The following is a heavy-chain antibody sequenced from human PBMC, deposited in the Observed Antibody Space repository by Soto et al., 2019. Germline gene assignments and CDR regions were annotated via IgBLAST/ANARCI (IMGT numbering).Heavy chain of an antibody. CDR1: GFTFSDSA. J-gene: IGHJ6*03. CDR2: VTVSGDTS. D-gene: IGHD2-15*01. CDR3: AKHGCSYPACYPYYYYVDV. V-gene: IGHV3-23*01. Sequence: EVQLLESGGGLAQPGGSLRLPCAASGFTFSDSALSWVRQGTGKGLEWVSSVTVSGDTSYYADSVEGRFTISRDNSKNTLYLQMNSLRADDTAVYYCAKHGCSYPACYPYYYYVDVWGEGATVTVSS.